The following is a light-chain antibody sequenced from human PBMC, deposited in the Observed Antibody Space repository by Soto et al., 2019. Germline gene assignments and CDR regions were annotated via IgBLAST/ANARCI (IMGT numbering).Light chain of an antibody. CDR1: SSNIGSNP. J-gene: IGLJ3*02. Sequence: QSVLTQPPSASGTPGQRVTISCSGSSSNIGSNPVNWYQQLPGTAPKLLIYSDDHRSSGVPDRFSGSKSGTSASLVIDGLQSEDEADYYCASWDDSLGGDWVFGGGTKLTVL. CDR3: ASWDDSLGGDWV. V-gene: IGLV1-44*01. CDR2: SDD.